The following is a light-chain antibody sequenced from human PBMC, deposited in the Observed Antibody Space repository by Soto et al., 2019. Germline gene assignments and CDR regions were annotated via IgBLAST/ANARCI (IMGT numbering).Light chain of an antibody. CDR2: DAS. J-gene: IGKJ1*01. CDR1: QSISTW. Sequence: DIQMTQSPSTLSASGGDRVTITCRASQSISTWLAWYQQKPGTAPKVLIFDASSLESGVPSRFSGSGSGTEFTLTISSLQPDDFATYYCQQYNSQSWTFGQGTKVDI. V-gene: IGKV1-5*01. CDR3: QQYNSQSWT.